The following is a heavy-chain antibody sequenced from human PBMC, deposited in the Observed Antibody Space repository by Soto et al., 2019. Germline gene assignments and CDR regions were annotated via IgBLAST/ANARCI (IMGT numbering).Heavy chain of an antibody. J-gene: IGHJ6*02. CDR3: ARYSPAALQLWSYYYYYGMDV. D-gene: IGHD5-18*01. CDR2: ISSSGSTI. V-gene: IGHV3-48*03. Sequence: GGSLRLSCSASGFTFSSYEMKWVRQAPGEGLGGVLYISSSGSTIYYADSVKGRFTISRDNAKNSLYLQMNSLRAEDTAVYYCARYSPAALQLWSYYYYYGMDVWGQGTTVTVSS. CDR1: GFTFSSYE.